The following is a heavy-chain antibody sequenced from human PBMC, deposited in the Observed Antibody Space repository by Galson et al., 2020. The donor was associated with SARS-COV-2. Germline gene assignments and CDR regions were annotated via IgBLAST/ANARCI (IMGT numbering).Heavy chain of an antibody. V-gene: IGHV3-30-3*01. J-gene: IGHJ4*02. Sequence: GESLKISCAASGFTFSSYAMHWVRQAPGKGLEWVAVISYDGSNKYYADSVKGRFTISRDNSKNTLYLQMNSLRAEDTAVYYCAGELLLRIDYWGQGTLVTVSS. CDR1: GFTFSSYA. CDR2: ISYDGSNK. D-gene: IGHD1-26*01. CDR3: AGELLLRIDY.